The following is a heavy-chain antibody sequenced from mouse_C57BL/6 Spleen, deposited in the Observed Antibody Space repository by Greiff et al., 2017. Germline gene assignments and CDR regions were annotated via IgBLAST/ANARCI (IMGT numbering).Heavy chain of an antibody. Sequence: EVQLQQSGPELVRPGSSVKMSCTTSGYTFTSYGINWVKQRPGQGLEWIGYIYIGNGYTEYNEKFKGKDTLTSDTSSSTAYMQLSTRTSEDSAIYFGESWTTEGYCDVWGTGTTVTVA. V-gene: IGHV1-58*01. J-gene: IGHJ1*03. CDR1: GYTFTSYG. CDR3: ESWTTEGYCDV. CDR2: IYIGNGYT. D-gene: IGHD1-1*01.